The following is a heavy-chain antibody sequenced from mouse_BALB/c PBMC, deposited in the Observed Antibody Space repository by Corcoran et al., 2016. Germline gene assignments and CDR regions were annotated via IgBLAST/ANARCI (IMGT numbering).Heavy chain of an antibody. CDR1: GFNIQDTY. CDR2: IDPANGNT. J-gene: IGHJ2*01. V-gene: IGHV14-3*02. Sequence: EVQLQQSGAELVKPGASVKLSCTASGFNIQDTYMHWVKQRPEQGLEWIGRIDPANGNTKYDPKFQGKATITADTSSNTAYLKLSSLTSEDTAVYYCASSGGYYFDYGGQGTTLTVSS. CDR3: ASSGGYYFDY.